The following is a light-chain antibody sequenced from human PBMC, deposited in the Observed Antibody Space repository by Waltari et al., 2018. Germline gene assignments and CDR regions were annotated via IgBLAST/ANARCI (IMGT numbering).Light chain of an antibody. Sequence: QSVLTQPPSVSGAPGQRVTIPCTGSGPHIGAGYDVHWYLQLPRAAPKLPIYGSTSRPLGVPDRFFGSTSGTSASLAITGLQAEDEADYYCQSYDTSLSVVFGGGTKLTVL. CDR3: QSYDTSLSVV. V-gene: IGLV1-40*01. CDR2: GST. J-gene: IGLJ3*02. CDR1: GPHIGAGYD.